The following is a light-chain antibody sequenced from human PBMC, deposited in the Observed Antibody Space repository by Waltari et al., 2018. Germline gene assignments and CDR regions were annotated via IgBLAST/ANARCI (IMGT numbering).Light chain of an antibody. V-gene: IGLV1-47*01. J-gene: IGLJ3*02. CDR3: AAWDDSLREV. CDR2: RND. Sequence: QSVLTQPPSASGTPGQWVTISCSGSSSNIGSNYVYWYQQLPGTAPKLLIYRNDQRPSGVPDRFSGSKSGTSASLAISGLRSEDEANYYCAAWDDSLREVFGGGTRLTVL. CDR1: SSNIGSNY.